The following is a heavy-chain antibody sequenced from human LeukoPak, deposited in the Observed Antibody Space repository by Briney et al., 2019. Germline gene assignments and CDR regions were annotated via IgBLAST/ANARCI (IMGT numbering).Heavy chain of an antibody. J-gene: IGHJ4*02. CDR3: ARIPTVTFFDY. D-gene: IGHD4-17*01. CDR2: IYYSEST. V-gene: IGHV4-39*07. CDR1: GGSMSSSSYY. Sequence: SETLSLTCTVSGGSMSSSSYYWGWIRQPPGKGLEWIGSIYYSESTYQNPSLKSRVTIPVDTSKNQFSLKLSSVTAADTAVYYCARIPTVTFFDYWGQGTLVTVSS.